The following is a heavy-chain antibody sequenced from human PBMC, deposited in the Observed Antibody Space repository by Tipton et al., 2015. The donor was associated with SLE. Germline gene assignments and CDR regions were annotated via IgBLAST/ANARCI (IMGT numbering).Heavy chain of an antibody. Sequence: QVQLVQSGAEVKKPGASVKVSCKASGYTFTSYDINWVRQATGQGLEWMGWMNPNSGNTGYAQKFQGRVTMTRNTSISTAYMELNNLRSEDTAVYFCARAPSGGGTYYYFDHWGQKTLVTVSS. J-gene: IGHJ4*02. CDR1: GYTFTSYD. D-gene: IGHD1-26*01. V-gene: IGHV1-8*01. CDR3: ARAPSGGGTYYYFDH. CDR2: MNPNSGNT.